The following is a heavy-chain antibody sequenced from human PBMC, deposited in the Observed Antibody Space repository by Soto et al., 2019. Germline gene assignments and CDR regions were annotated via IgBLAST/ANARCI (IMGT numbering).Heavy chain of an antibody. J-gene: IGHJ6*02. CDR3: ARSSGWYYYYYGMDV. D-gene: IGHD6-19*01. Sequence: PSETLSLTCAVSGGSISSSNWWSWVRQPPGKGLEWIGEIYRSGSTNYNPSLKSRVTISVDKSKNQFSLKLSSVTAADTAVYYCARSSGWYYYYYGMDVWGQGTTVTVSS. V-gene: IGHV4-4*02. CDR1: GGSISSSNW. CDR2: IYRSGST.